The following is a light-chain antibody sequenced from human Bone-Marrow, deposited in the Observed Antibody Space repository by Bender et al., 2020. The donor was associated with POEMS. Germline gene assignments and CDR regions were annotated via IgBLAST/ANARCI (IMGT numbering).Light chain of an antibody. CDR3: CSYADGTTFV. Sequence: QSALTQSASVSGSPGQSITMSCTGTSSDIGSYNLVSWYQQYPGKAPKLMIFEVSKRPSGVSNRFSGSKSGNTASLTISGLQAEDEADYYCCSYADGTTFVFGTGTTVTVL. CDR2: EVS. V-gene: IGLV2-23*02. J-gene: IGLJ1*01. CDR1: SSDIGSYNL.